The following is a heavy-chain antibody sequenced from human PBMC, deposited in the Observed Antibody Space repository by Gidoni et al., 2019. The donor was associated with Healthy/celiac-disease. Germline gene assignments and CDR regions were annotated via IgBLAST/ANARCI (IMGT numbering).Heavy chain of an antibody. Sequence: QVQLQESGPGLVKPSETLSLTCTVYGGSISSYYWSWIRQPAGKGLDWIGRIYTSGSTNYNPSLKSRVTMSVDTSKNQFSLKLSSVTAADTAVYYCARSHIVVVTVWYFDLWGRGTLVTVSS. D-gene: IGHD2-21*02. J-gene: IGHJ2*01. CDR1: GGSISSYY. CDR3: ARSHIVVVTVWYFDL. V-gene: IGHV4-4*07. CDR2: IYTSGST.